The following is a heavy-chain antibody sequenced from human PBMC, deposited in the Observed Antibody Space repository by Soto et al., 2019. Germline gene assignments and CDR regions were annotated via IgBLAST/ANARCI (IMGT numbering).Heavy chain of an antibody. CDR1: GGSVISGSYY. Sequence: SETLSLTCTVSGGSVISGSYYWSWIRQPPGKGLEWIGYIYYSGSTNYNPSLKSRVTISVDTSKNQFSLKLSSVTAADTAVYYCARERRPPYYYGMDVWGQGTTVTVSS. J-gene: IGHJ6*02. CDR3: ARERRPPYYYGMDV. V-gene: IGHV4-61*01. CDR2: IYYSGST.